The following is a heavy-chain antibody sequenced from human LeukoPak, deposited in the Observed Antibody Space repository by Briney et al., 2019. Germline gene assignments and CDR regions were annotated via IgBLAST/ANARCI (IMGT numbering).Heavy chain of an antibody. D-gene: IGHD3-10*01. Sequence: GGSLRLSCAASGFTFSSYSMNWVRQAPGKGLEWVSYIRSSSSTIYYADSVKGRFTISRDNAKNSLYLQMNSLRAEDTAVYYCAKDDGYYSGSGSRSNFDYWGQGTLVTVSS. J-gene: IGHJ4*02. CDR1: GFTFSSYS. CDR3: AKDDGYYSGSGSRSNFDY. CDR2: IRSSSSTI. V-gene: IGHV3-48*01.